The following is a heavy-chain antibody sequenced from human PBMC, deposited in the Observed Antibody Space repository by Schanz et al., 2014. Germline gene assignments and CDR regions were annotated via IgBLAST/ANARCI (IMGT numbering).Heavy chain of an antibody. Sequence: QVQLVESGGGLVKPGGSLRLSCAASGFTFSDHYMAWIRQAPGKGLEWVSIISNTGTFIYYADSVKGRFTISRDNAKNSLYLQMNSLRAEDTAVYYCAREKRRTEVVLDHWGQGTLVTVS. V-gene: IGHV3-11*01. CDR3: AREKRRTEVVLDH. CDR1: GFTFSDHY. J-gene: IGHJ4*02. CDR2: ISNTGTFI.